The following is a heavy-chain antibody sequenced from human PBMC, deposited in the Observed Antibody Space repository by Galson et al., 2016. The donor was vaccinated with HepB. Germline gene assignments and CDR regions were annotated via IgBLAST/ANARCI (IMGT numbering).Heavy chain of an antibody. J-gene: IGHJ4*02. V-gene: IGHV3-23*01. CDR2: ISTRRTK. CDR3: AKERLVRRIFDH. Sequence: SLRLSCAASGFVFSNFGLRWVRQAPGKGLEWVASISTRRTKYYSDSVQGRFTISRDNSNNTLYLQMNGMRAEDTAVYYCAKERLVRRIFDHWGQGTLLTVS. CDR1: GFVFSNFG. D-gene: IGHD1-1*01.